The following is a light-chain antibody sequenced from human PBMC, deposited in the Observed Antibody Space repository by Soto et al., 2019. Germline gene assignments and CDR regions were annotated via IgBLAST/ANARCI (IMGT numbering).Light chain of an antibody. CDR1: SSDVGSSNL. V-gene: IGLV2-23*01. CDR3: CSYAGSSTFV. J-gene: IGLJ1*01. Sequence: QSVLTESACVSVSPGQSITVSCTGSSSDVGSSNLVSWYQQHPGKAPKLLIYEGTRRPSGVSNRFSGSKSGSTASLTISGLQAEDEADYYCCSYAGSSTFVFGTGTKVTVL. CDR2: EGT.